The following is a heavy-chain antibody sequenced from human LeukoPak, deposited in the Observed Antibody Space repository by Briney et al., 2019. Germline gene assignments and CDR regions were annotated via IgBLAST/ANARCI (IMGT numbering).Heavy chain of an antibody. D-gene: IGHD5-18*01. CDR3: ARDQFSRVVQLWLGRMDV. J-gene: IGHJ6*02. CDR2: IIPIFGTA. V-gene: IGHV1-69*13. CDR1: GGTFSSYA. Sequence: SVKVSCKASGGTFSSYAISWVRQAPGQGLEWMGGIIPIFGTANYAQKFQGRVTITADESTSTAYMELSSLRSEDTAVYYCARDQFSRVVQLWLGRMDVWGRGTTVTVSS.